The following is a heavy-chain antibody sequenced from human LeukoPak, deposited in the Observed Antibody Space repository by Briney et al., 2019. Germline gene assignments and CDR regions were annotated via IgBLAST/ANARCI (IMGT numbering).Heavy chain of an antibody. Sequence: SETLSLTCTFSGGSLNNYYWSWIRQPPGKGLECIGYIFSSGSTNYNPSLKSRVTISVDTSKNQFSLKLTSVTAADTALYYCARRGSSYFDHWGQGTLVTVSS. CDR1: GGSLNNYY. J-gene: IGHJ4*02. CDR2: IFSSGST. D-gene: IGHD3-16*01. V-gene: IGHV4-4*09. CDR3: ARRGSSYFDH.